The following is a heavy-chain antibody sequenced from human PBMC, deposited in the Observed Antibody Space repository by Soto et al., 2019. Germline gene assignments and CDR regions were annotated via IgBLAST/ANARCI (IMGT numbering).Heavy chain of an antibody. Sequence: ESGGGLVQPGGSLRLSCAASGFTFSSYWMSWVRQAPGKGLEWVANIKQDGSEKYYVDSVKGRFTISRDNAKNSLYLQMNSLRAEDTAVYYCASVDTYYDYIWGSYRPRTFDYWGQRTLVTVSS. J-gene: IGHJ4*02. CDR3: ASVDTYYDYIWGSYRPRTFDY. CDR1: GFTFSSYW. CDR2: IKQDGSEK. V-gene: IGHV3-7*01. D-gene: IGHD3-16*02.